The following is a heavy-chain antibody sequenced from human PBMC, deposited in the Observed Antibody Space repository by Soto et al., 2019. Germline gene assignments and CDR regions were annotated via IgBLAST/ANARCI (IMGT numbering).Heavy chain of an antibody. J-gene: IGHJ3*02. V-gene: IGHV4-61*08. D-gene: IGHD3-9*01. CDR1: GGSVGTGAYY. CDR3: ARHDYYHRTFDI. Sequence: SETLSLTFRVAGGSVGTGAYYWSWIRQPPGKGLEWIGYTLYSGSPNYNPSLQSLQSRVTISVDTSRNQFSLRLTSVTAADTALYYCARHDYYHRTFDIWGQGTLVTVS. CDR2: TLYSGSP.